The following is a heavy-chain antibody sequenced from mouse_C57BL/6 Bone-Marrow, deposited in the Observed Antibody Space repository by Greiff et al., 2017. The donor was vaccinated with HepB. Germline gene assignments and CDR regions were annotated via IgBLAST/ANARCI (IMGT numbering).Heavy chain of an antibody. CDR1: GYTFTSYW. CDR3: AGAWFAY. Sequence: QVQLQQPGAELVKPGASVKLSCKASGYTFTSYWMQWVKQRPGQGLEWIGEIDTSDSYTKYNQKLKGKATLTVDTSSSTAYMQLSSLTSEDSAVYYCAGAWFAYWGQGTLVTVSA. V-gene: IGHV1-50*01. J-gene: IGHJ3*01. CDR2: IDTSDSYT.